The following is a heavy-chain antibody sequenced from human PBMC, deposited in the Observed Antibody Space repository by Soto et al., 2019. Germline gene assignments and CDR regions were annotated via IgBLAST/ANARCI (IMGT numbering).Heavy chain of an antibody. CDR2: INHSGST. CDR1: GGSFSGYY. D-gene: IGHD3-3*01. J-gene: IGHJ5*02. Sequence: SGTLALTCAVYGGSFSGYYWSWIRQPPGKGLEWIGEINHSGSTNYNPSLKSRVTISVDTSKNQFSLKLSSVTAADTAVYYCARGRTIHYDLWSEYYTETYDWFDPWGQGTLVPVSS. V-gene: IGHV4-34*01. CDR3: ARGRTIHYDLWSEYYTETYDWFDP.